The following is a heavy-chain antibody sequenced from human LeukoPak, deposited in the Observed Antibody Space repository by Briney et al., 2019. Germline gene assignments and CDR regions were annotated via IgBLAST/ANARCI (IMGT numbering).Heavy chain of an antibody. CDR2: IWNDGTNK. V-gene: IGHV3-33*01. CDR1: GFTFSTYG. Sequence: GGSLRLSCAASGFTFSTYGLHWVRQAPGKGLEWVAVIWNDGTNKYYTDSVKGRFTISKDNSRNTLNLQMDSLRAEDTAVYYCARDRYLASAYYFDYWGQGTLVTVSS. D-gene: IGHD1-14*01. J-gene: IGHJ4*02. CDR3: ARDRYLASAYYFDY.